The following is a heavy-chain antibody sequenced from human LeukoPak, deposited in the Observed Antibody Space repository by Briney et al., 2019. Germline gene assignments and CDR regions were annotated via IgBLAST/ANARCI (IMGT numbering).Heavy chain of an antibody. Sequence: PGGSLRLSCAASGFTVSSNYMSWVRQAPGKGLEWVSDIYSGGSTYYADSVKGRFTISRDNSKNTLYLQMNSLRAEDTAVYYCARDLGIAVAGRSPAWGQGTLVTVSS. CDR3: ARDLGIAVAGRSPA. J-gene: IGHJ4*02. V-gene: IGHV3-66*02. D-gene: IGHD6-19*01. CDR2: IYSGGST. CDR1: GFTVSSNY.